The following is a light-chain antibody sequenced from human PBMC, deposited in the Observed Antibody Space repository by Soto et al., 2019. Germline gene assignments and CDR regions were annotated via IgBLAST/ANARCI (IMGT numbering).Light chain of an antibody. CDR3: CSYAGNYVV. CDR2: DVS. V-gene: IGLV2-11*01. Sequence: QSVLTQPRSVSGSPGQSVTISCTGTSSDVGSYNYVSWYQQHAGKVPKLMIYDVSKRPSGVPDRFSGSKSGNTASLTISGLQAEDEADYYCCSYAGNYVVFGGGTKLSVL. J-gene: IGLJ2*01. CDR1: SSDVGSYNY.